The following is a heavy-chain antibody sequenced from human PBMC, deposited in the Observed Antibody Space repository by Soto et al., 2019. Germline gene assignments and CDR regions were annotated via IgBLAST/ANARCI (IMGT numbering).Heavy chain of an antibody. V-gene: IGHV4-59*08. D-gene: IGHD1-1*01. J-gene: IGHJ6*03. CDR1: GGSISSYY. CDR3: ARARAQLEQKYYYYMDV. CDR2: IYYSGST. Sequence: SETLSLTCTVSGGSISSYYWSWIRQPPGKGLEWIGYIYYSGSTNYNPSLKSRVTISVDMSRNQFSLKLSSVTAADTAVYYCARARAQLEQKYYYYMDVWGKGTTVTVSS.